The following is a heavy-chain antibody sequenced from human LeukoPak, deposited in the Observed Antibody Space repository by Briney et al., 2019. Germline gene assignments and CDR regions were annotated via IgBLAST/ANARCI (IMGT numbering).Heavy chain of an antibody. CDR1: GFTFRWYT. V-gene: IGHV3-23*01. CDR2: IDGDGYST. CDR3: AKDRRKYYYDSSGCYYDRGY. Sequence: GGSLRLSCAGSGFTFRWYTMSWVRQAPGKGLEWLSSIDGDGYSTHYADSVKGRFTISRDNSKNTLYLQMNSLRAEDTAVYYCAKDRRKYYYDSSGCYYDRGYWGQGTLVTVSS. D-gene: IGHD3-22*01. J-gene: IGHJ4*02.